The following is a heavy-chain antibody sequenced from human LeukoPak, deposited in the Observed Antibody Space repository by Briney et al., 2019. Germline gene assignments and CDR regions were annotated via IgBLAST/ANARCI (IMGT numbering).Heavy chain of an antibody. D-gene: IGHD4-23*01. V-gene: IGHV4-34*01. CDR1: GGSFSGYY. Sequence: SETLSLTCAVYGGSFSGYYWNWIRQPPGKGLEWIGEINHSGSTNYNPSLKSRVTISVDTSKNQFSLKVNSVTAADTAVYYCATRPTPPYYYYYMDFWGKGTTVTVSS. J-gene: IGHJ6*03. CDR3: ATRPTPPYYYYYMDF. CDR2: INHSGST.